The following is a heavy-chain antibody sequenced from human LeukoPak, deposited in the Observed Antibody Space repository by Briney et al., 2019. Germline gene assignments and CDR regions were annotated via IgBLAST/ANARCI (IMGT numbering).Heavy chain of an antibody. Sequence: PGGSLRLSCAASGFTFSTYWVSWVRQAPVKGLEWVANIKQDGSEKYYVDSVKGRSTVSRDNAKNSLFLQMNSLRVEDTAVYYCARFQGGGWDVWGQGTTVTVSS. V-gene: IGHV3-7*01. CDR3: ARFQGGGWDV. CDR2: IKQDGSEK. J-gene: IGHJ6*02. CDR1: GFTFSTYW. D-gene: IGHD6-25*01.